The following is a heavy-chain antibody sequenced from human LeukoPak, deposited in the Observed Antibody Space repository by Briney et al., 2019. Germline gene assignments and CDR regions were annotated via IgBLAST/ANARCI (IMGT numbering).Heavy chain of an antibody. J-gene: IGHJ4*02. V-gene: IGHV4-39*01. Sequence: PSETLSLTCAVSGGSISSSSYYWGWIRQPPGRGLEWIGSIFYSGSTYYNPSLKSRVTMSVDTSKNQFSLKLSSVTAADTAVYYCARQTTRGQWLTQFDFWGQGTLVTVSS. CDR3: ARQTTRGQWLTQFDF. D-gene: IGHD6-19*01. CDR1: GGSISSSSYY. CDR2: IFYSGST.